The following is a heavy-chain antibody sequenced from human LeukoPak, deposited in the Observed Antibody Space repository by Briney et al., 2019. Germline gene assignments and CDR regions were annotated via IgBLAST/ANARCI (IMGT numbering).Heavy chain of an antibody. V-gene: IGHV3-33*01. CDR3: ARDDYGGNSVEVNYYYGMDV. J-gene: IGHJ6*01. Sequence: GGSLRLSCAASGFTFSSYGMHWVRQAPGKGLEWVVVIWYDGSNKYYADSVKGRFTISRDNSKNTLYQQMNSLRAEDTAVYYCARDDYGGNSVEVNYYYGMDVWGQGTTVTVSS. CDR2: IWYDGSNK. D-gene: IGHD4-23*01. CDR1: GFTFSSYG.